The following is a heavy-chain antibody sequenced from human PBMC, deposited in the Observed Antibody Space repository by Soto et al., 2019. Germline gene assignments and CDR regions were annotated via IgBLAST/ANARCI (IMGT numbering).Heavy chain of an antibody. Sequence: SETLSLTCTVSGGSISSGDYYSSWIRQPPGKGLEWIGYIYYSGSTSYNASPKSRASISADPSNNQFSLKLHSLTAADTAVYFCGSMMIVVQPDPLDVWGHGTSVIVSS. V-gene: IGHV4-30-4*01. CDR1: GGSISSGDYY. CDR2: IYYSGST. J-gene: IGHJ6*02. D-gene: IGHD2-21*01. CDR3: GSMMIVVQPDPLDV.